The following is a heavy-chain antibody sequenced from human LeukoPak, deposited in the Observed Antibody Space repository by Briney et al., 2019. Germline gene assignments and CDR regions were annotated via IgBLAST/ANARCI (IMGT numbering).Heavy chain of an antibody. J-gene: IGHJ3*01. CDR1: GYTFTDYY. CDR2: IGPKSADT. D-gene: IGHD6-19*01. V-gene: IGHV1-2*02. Sequence: ASVKVSCKASGYTFTDYYIHWVRQAPGQGLEWMTYIGPKSADTHYAQKFQGRVTMTLDTFISTAYMELKWLTADDTAVYYCARDGVAGRSDAFDLWGQGTMVTVSS. CDR3: ARDGVAGRSDAFDL.